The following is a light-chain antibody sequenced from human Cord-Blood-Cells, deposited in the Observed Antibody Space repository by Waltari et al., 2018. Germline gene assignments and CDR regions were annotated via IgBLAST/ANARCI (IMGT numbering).Light chain of an antibody. CDR3: QQSYSTPWT. J-gene: IGKJ1*01. CDR1: QSISSY. Sequence: DIQMTQSPSSLSASAGDRVTITCRASQSISSYLNWYQQKPGKAPKLLIYAASSLQSGVPSRFSGSGSGTDFTLTISILQPEDFTTYYYQQSYSTPWTFGQGTKVEIK. V-gene: IGKV1-39*01. CDR2: AAS.